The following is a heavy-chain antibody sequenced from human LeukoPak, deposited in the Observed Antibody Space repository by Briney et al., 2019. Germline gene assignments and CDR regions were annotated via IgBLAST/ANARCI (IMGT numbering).Heavy chain of an antibody. J-gene: IGHJ4*02. CDR1: GFTFSNYA. V-gene: IGHV3-7*03. CDR2: INQDGSVI. Sequence: GSLRLSCAASGFTFSNYAMSWVRQAPGKGLEWVANINQDGSVIYYVDSVRGRFTISRDNSKNSVYLQMNSLRVEDTAVYYCASGDNDWSLGGQGTLVTVSS. CDR3: ASGDNDWSL. D-gene: IGHD3-9*01.